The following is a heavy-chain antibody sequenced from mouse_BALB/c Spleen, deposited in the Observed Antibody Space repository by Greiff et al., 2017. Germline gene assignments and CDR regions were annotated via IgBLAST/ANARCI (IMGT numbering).Heavy chain of an antibody. CDR1: GFTFSNYW. Sequence: EVMLVESGGGLVQPGGSMKLSCVASGFTFSNYWMNWVRQSPEKGLEWVAEIRLKSNNYATHYAESVKGRFTISRDDSKSSVYLQMNNLRAEDTGIYYCTRQLTGHFDYWGQGTTLTVSS. CDR2: IRLKSNNYAT. D-gene: IGHD4-1*01. J-gene: IGHJ2*01. CDR3: TRQLTGHFDY. V-gene: IGHV6-6*02.